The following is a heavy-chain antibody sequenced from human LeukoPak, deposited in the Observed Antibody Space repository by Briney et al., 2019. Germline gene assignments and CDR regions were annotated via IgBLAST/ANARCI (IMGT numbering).Heavy chain of an antibody. CDR3: ARIGWDYGDYRPYYYYYYGMDV. CDR2: IYSGGST. D-gene: IGHD4-17*01. Sequence: GGSLRLSCAASGFTVSSNYMSWVRQAPGKGLEWVSVIYSGGSTYYADSVKGRFTISRDNSKNTLYLQMNSLRAEDTAVYYCARIGWDYGDYRPYYYYYYGMDVWAQGTTVTVSS. V-gene: IGHV3-53*01. J-gene: IGHJ6*02. CDR1: GFTVSSNY.